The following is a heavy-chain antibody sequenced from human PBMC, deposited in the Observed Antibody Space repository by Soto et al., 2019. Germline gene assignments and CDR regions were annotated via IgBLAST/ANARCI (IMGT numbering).Heavy chain of an antibody. D-gene: IGHD3-3*01. Sequence: QVQLQQWGAGLLKPSETLSLTCAVYGGSFSGYYWTWIRQPPGERLEWIGEISDSGSTNYNPSLKSRVTISLDTSKNQFSLKLTSVAAADTAVYYCAGYGGSPFYFFKYWGQGTLVTVSS. V-gene: IGHV4-34*01. CDR3: AGYGGSPFYFFKY. CDR2: ISDSGST. J-gene: IGHJ4*02. CDR1: GGSFSGYY.